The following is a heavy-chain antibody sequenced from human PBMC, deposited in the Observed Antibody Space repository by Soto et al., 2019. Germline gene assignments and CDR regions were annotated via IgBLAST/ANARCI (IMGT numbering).Heavy chain of an antibody. V-gene: IGHV3-23*01. CDR1: GFTFSSYA. Sequence: GGSLRLSCAASGFTFSSYAMSWVRQAPGKGLEWVSAISGSGGSTYYADSVKGRFTISRDNSKNTLCLQMNSLRAEDTAVYYCAKDLGVELWFGELLYTQYFDYWGQGTLVTVSS. CDR2: ISGSGGST. D-gene: IGHD3-10*01. CDR3: AKDLGVELWFGELLYTQYFDY. J-gene: IGHJ4*02.